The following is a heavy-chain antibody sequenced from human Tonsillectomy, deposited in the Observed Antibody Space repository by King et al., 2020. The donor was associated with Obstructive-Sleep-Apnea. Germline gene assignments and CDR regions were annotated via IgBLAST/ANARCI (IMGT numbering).Heavy chain of an antibody. Sequence: VQLVESGGGLVQPGGSLRLSCAASGFTFSSYDMHWVRQATGKGLEWVSAIGTAGDTYYPGSVKGRFTISRENAKNSLYLQMNSLGAGDTAVYYCARGASLLRYFDWLSDNYGMDVWGQGTTVTVSS. CDR3: ARGASLLRYFDWLSDNYGMDV. D-gene: IGHD3-9*01. CDR2: IGTAGDT. J-gene: IGHJ6*02. CDR1: GFTFSSYD. V-gene: IGHV3-13*01.